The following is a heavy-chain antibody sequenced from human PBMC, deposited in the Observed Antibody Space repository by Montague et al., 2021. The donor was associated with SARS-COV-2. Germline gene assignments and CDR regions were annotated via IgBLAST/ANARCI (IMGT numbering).Heavy chain of an antibody. V-gene: IGHV6-1*01. J-gene: IGHJ4*02. D-gene: IGHD1-26*01. CDR3: ARERWAVGVSFDY. Sequence: CAISGDSVSSNSATRHWIRRSPSRGLEWLGRTYYRSRWSNDYAVSVRSRIIINPDTSTNQFSLQLSSVTPEDTAVYFCARERWAVGVSFDYWGQGTLVTVSS. CDR1: GDSVSSNSAT. CDR2: TYYRSRWSN.